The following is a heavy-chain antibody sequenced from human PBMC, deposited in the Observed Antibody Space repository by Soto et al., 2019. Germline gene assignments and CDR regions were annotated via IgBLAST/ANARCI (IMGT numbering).Heavy chain of an antibody. CDR2: ISYDGSNK. V-gene: IGHV3-30-3*01. CDR1: GFTFSSYA. CDR3: AEAGLTTDY. D-gene: IGHD6-19*01. Sequence: QVQLVESGGGVVQPGRSLRLSCAASGFTFSSYAMHWVRQAPGKGLEWVAVISYDGSNKYYADSVKGRFTISNDHSKNTLDLQMNSLRAEDTAVYYCAEAGLTTDYWGQGTLVTVSS. J-gene: IGHJ4*02.